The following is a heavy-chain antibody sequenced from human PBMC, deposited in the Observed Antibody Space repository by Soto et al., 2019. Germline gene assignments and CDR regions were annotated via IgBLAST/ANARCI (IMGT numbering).Heavy chain of an antibody. J-gene: IGHJ4*02. CDR3: ARDSSGWYNFDY. CDR2: INPSGGST. CDR1: GGTFSSYA. Sequence: ASVKVSCKASGGTFSSYAISWVRQAPGQGLEWMGGINPSGGSTSYAQKFQGRVTMTRDTSTSTVYMELSSLRSEDTAVYYCARDSSGWYNFDYWGQGTLVTVSS. D-gene: IGHD6-19*01. V-gene: IGHV1-46*01.